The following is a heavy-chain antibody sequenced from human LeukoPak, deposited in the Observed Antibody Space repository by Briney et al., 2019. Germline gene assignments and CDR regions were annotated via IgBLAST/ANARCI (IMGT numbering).Heavy chain of an antibody. D-gene: IGHD2-15*01. Sequence: SETLSLTCAVYGGSFSGYYWSWIRQPPGKGLEWIGEISHSGSTNYNPSLKSRVTMSVDTSKNQFSLKLSSVTAADTAVYYCARRPKRVVAATPRAFDIWGQGTMVTVSS. V-gene: IGHV4-34*01. CDR3: ARRPKRVVAATPRAFDI. J-gene: IGHJ3*02. CDR1: GGSFSGYY. CDR2: ISHSGST.